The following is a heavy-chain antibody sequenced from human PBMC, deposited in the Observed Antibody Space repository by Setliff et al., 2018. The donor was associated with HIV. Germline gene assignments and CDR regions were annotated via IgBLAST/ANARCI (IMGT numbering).Heavy chain of an antibody. V-gene: IGHV3-30*02. CDR1: GFTFDDYA. Sequence: GGSLRLSCAASGFTFDDYAMHWVRQAPGKGLEWVAFIEGDGSNKYYVDSVKGRFTICRDNSKNMLCLQMNSLRGEDTAVYYCVKGFRGNYEYWGQGTLVTVSS. D-gene: IGHD1-26*01. CDR3: VKGFRGNYEY. J-gene: IGHJ4*02. CDR2: IEGDGSNK.